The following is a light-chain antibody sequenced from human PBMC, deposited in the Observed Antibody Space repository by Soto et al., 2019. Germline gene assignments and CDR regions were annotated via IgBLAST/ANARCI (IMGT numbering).Light chain of an antibody. CDR3: SSYTSSSTYV. J-gene: IGLJ1*01. Sequence: QSVLTQPASVSGSPGQSITISCTGTSSDVGGYNYVSWYQQHPGKAPKLKIYDVSNRPSGVSNRFSGSKSGNTASLTISGLQAEDEADYYCSSYTSSSTYVFGPGTKLTVL. CDR1: SSDVGGYNY. V-gene: IGLV2-14*01. CDR2: DVS.